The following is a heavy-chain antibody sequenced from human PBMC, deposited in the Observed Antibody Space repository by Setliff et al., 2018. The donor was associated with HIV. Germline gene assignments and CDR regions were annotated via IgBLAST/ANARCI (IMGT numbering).Heavy chain of an antibody. J-gene: IGHJ2*01. V-gene: IGHV5-51*01. CDR3: ARCGRLSLDGSSRWYFDL. D-gene: IGHD2-15*01. CDR2: IYPGDSET. Sequence: GESPKISCKGSGYSFTSYWIGWVRQMPGKGQEWMGIIYPGDSETRYSPSFQGQVTISADKSISTAYLQWSSLKASDTAMYYCARCGRLSLDGSSRWYFDLWGRGTLVTVSS. CDR1: GYSFTSYW.